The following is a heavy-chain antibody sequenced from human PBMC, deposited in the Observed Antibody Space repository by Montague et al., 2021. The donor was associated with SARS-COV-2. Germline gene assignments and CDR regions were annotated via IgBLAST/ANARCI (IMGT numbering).Heavy chain of an antibody. V-gene: IGHV3-30-3*01. CDR2: ISSDGSYK. CDR1: GFTFTSYS. CDR3: ARDLLRHKGGFDS. Sequence: SLRLSCAASGFTFTSYSMNLVRQAPGKGLEALSVISSDGSYKYYXXSLKGRFTISRDNSRNTLYLQMNSLRPEDTAVYYCARDLLRHKGGFDSWGQGTLVTVSS. D-gene: IGHD2/OR15-2a*01. J-gene: IGHJ4*02.